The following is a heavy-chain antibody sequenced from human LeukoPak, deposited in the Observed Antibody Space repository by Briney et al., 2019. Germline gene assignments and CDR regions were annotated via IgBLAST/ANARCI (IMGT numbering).Heavy chain of an antibody. CDR3: ARDAHIVVVPAAPGGFDP. V-gene: IGHV3-21*01. CDR2: ISSSSSYI. CDR1: GFTFSSYS. D-gene: IGHD2-2*01. Sequence: PGGSLRLFCAASGFTFSSYSMNWVRQAPGKGLEWVSSISSSSSYIYYADSVKGRFTISRDNAKNSLYLQMNSLRAEDTAVYYCARDAHIVVVPAAPGGFDPWGQGTLVTVSS. J-gene: IGHJ5*02.